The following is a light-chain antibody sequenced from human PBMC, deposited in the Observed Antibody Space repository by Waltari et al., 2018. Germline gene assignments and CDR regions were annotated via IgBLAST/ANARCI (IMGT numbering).Light chain of an antibody. CDR3: MQGTHWPYT. CDR2: RVS. Sequence: VVMTQSPLSLPVTLGQPASMSCKSSQSLVHSDGNTLLTWFQQRPGQSPRRLIYRVSNRDSGVPDRFSGSGSGTDFTLKISRVEAEDVGVYYCMQGTHWPYTFGQGTKLDIK. V-gene: IGKV2-30*02. J-gene: IGKJ2*01. CDR1: QSLVHSDGNTL.